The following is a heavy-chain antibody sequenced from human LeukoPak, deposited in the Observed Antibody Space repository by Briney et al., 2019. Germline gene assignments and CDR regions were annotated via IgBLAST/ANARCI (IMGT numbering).Heavy chain of an antibody. Sequence: GGSLRLSCAASGFTFSDYYMSWIRQAPGKGLEWVSYISSSGSIIYYADSVKGRFTISRDNAKSSLYLQMNSLRAEDTAAYYCATVAAGSSSWSGFYYYGMDVWGLGTTVTVSS. CDR1: GFTFSDYY. CDR3: ATVAAGSSSWSGFYYYGMDV. CDR2: ISSSGSII. D-gene: IGHD6-13*01. J-gene: IGHJ6*02. V-gene: IGHV3-11*01.